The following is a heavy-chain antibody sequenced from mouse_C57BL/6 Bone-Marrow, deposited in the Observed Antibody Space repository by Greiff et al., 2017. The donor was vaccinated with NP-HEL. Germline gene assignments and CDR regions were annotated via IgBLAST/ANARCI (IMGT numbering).Heavy chain of an antibody. V-gene: IGHV1-69*01. CDR3: ARSDYGSSYDAY. D-gene: IGHD1-1*01. CDR1: GYTFTSYW. Sequence: VQLQQSGAELVMPGASVKLSCKASGYTFTSYWMHWVKQRPGQGLEWIGEIDPSDGYTNYNQKFKGKSTLTVDKSSSTAYMQLSSLTSGDSAVYYCARSDYGSSYDAYWGQGTLVTVSA. CDR2: IDPSDGYT. J-gene: IGHJ3*01.